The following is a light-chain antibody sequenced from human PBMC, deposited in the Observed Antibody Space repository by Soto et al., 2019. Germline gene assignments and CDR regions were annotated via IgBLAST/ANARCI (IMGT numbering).Light chain of an antibody. J-gene: IGKJ5*01. Sequence: DIQMTQSPSSLSASVGGAVTITCQASQDINNCLNWYQQKPGKAPKLLIYDASNLERGVPSRFSGSGSGTDFTFTISSLQPEDIATYYCQQYDNLPGYTFGQGTRLEIK. V-gene: IGKV1-33*01. CDR3: QQYDNLPGYT. CDR2: DAS. CDR1: QDINNC.